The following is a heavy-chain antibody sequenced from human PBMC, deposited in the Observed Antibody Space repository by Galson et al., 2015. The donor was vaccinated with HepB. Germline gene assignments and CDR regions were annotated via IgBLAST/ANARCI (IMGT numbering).Heavy chain of an antibody. CDR2: IGVSGANT. J-gene: IGHJ4*02. Sequence: SLRLPCAASEFNLRNYAMSWARQAPGKGLEWVSSIGVSGANTYYADSVRGRFTISRDNSKNTLYLQMNNLRAEDTAVYYCAKYSVLQLWPRGGYLDYWGQGTLVTVSS. CDR1: EFNLRNYA. D-gene: IGHD5-18*01. CDR3: AKYSVLQLWPRGGYLDY. V-gene: IGHV3-23*01.